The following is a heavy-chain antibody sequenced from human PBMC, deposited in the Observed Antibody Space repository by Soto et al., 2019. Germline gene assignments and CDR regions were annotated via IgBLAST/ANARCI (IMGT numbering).Heavy chain of an antibody. V-gene: IGHV1-69*01. Sequence: QVRLVQSGAEVKKPGSSVKVSCKASGGTFSNYAITWLRLAPGQGLEWLGGIIPVFGTVNYAQKGQGRVTITADESTSTAYMELNRLRSEDTAVYYCARDNPYTNSFGNWFDPWGQGTLVIVS. D-gene: IGHD6-13*01. CDR3: ARDNPYTNSFGNWFDP. CDR1: GGTFSNYA. J-gene: IGHJ5*02. CDR2: IIPVFGTV.